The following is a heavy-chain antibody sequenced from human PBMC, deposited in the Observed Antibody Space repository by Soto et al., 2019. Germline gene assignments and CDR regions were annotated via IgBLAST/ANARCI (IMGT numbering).Heavy chain of an antibody. CDR3: ARVLCSGDY. Sequence: QVQLVQSGAEVKKPGASVKVSCKASGYTLTNFYIHWVRQAPGQGLEWMGIINPNGGSTNYAHNFQGRVTITRDTATRTVYMDLSSLRSEDTAVYYCARVLCSGDYCGRGTLVTVSS. CDR1: GYTLTNFY. V-gene: IGHV1-46*01. CDR2: INPNGGST. D-gene: IGHD2-15*01. J-gene: IGHJ4*01.